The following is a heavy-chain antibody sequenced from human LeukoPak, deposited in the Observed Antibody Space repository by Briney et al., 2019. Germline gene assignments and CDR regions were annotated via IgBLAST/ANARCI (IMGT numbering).Heavy chain of an antibody. Sequence: SATLSLTCAVYGGSFSGYYWSWIRQPPGKGLEWIGEINHSGSTNYNPSLKSRVTISVDTSKNQFSLKLSSVTAADTAVYYCARGSSGPYYYYYYGMDVWGQGTTVTVSS. CDR3: ARGSSGPYYYYYYGMDV. CDR2: INHSGST. CDR1: GGSFSGYY. J-gene: IGHJ6*02. D-gene: IGHD3-22*01. V-gene: IGHV4-34*01.